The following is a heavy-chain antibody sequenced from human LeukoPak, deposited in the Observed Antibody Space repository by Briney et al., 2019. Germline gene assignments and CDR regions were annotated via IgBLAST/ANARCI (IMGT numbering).Heavy chain of an antibody. J-gene: IGHJ6*02. Sequence: SETLSLTCTVSGGSISSYYWSWIRQPPRKGLEWIGYIYYSGSTNYNPSLKSRVTISVDTSKNQFSLKLSSVTAADTAVYYCARDRNYRRYYYGMDVWGQGTTVTVSS. CDR2: IYYSGST. CDR3: ARDRNYRRYYYGMDV. V-gene: IGHV4-59*01. D-gene: IGHD1-7*01. CDR1: GGSISSYY.